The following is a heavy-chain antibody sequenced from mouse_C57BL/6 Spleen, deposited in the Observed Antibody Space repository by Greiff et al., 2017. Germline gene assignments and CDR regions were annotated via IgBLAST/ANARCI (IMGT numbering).Heavy chain of an antibody. CDR1: GFSFTTYA. V-gene: IGHV10-1*01. J-gene: IGHJ4*01. Sequence: EVQLVESGGGLVQPKGSLKLSCAASGFSFTTYAMNWVRQAPGKGLEWVARIRRKSNNYATYYADSVKDRFTISRADSESMLYLHMNELKTVDSAMYYCVRQRRDEGDMDYWGQGTSVTVSS. CDR3: VRQRRDEGDMDY. CDR2: IRRKSNNYAT.